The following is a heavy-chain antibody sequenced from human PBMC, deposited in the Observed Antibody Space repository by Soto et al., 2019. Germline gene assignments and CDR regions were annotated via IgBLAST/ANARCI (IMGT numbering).Heavy chain of an antibody. CDR3: ARGWAAAGIYYYGMDV. D-gene: IGHD6-13*01. CDR2: ISSSSSYI. J-gene: IGHJ6*02. V-gene: IGHV3-21*01. Sequence: GGSLRLSCAASGFTFSSYSMNWVRQAPGKGLEWVSSISSSSSYIYYADSVKGRFTISRDNAKNSLYLQMNSLRAEDTAVYYCARGWAAAGIYYYGMDVWGQGTTVTVSS. CDR1: GFTFSSYS.